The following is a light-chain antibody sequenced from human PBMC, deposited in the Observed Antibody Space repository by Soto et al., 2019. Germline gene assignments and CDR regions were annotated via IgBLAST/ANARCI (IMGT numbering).Light chain of an antibody. CDR3: QQYSSSPVT. CDR2: GAS. V-gene: IGKV3-20*01. J-gene: IGKJ1*01. CDR1: QSVSNNY. Sequence: EIVLTQSPGTLSLSPGERATLXFLASQSVSNNYLAWYQQKPGQAPRLLIYGASSRATGIPDRFSASGSGTDFTLTISRLEPEGFAVYFCQQYSSSPVTFGQGTKVDIK.